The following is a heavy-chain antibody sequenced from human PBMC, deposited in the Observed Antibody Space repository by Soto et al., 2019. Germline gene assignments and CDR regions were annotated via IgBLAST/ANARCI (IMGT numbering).Heavy chain of an antibody. V-gene: IGHV4-31*03. J-gene: IGHJ6*02. CDR3: ARDTLEPPPTNHGGMDV. Sequence: SETRSLTCSVSGGSISSGGYYWSWIRQHPGKGLEWIGYIYYSGSTYYNPSLKSRVTISVDTSKNQFSLKLSSVTPADTAVYYCARDTLEPPPTNHGGMDVRGQGATVTLPS. CDR1: GGSISSGGYY. CDR2: IYYSGST. D-gene: IGHD1-1*01.